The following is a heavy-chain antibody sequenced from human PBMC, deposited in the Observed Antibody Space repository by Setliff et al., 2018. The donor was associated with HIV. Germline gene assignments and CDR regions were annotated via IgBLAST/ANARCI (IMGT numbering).Heavy chain of an antibody. CDR3: ARDHNSGTLHAFDL. D-gene: IGHD1-26*01. J-gene: IGHJ3*01. CDR2: IYYSGST. CDR1: GGSISSHY. V-gene: IGHV4-59*11. Sequence: TLSLTCTVSGGSISSHYWSWIRQPPGKGLEWIGYIYYSGSTNYNPSLKSRVTMSVDTSKKHFSLDLYSVTAADTAVYYCARDHNSGTLHAFDLWGQGTKVT.